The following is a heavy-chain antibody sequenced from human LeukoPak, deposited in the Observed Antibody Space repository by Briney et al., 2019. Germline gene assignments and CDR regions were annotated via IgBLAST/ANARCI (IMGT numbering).Heavy chain of an antibody. D-gene: IGHD2-2*01. CDR3: AREIVVPAADYYYYYGMDV. J-gene: IGHJ6*02. V-gene: IGHV4-59*01. CDR1: GGSINSYY. CDR2: IYYSGST. Sequence: PSETLSLTCTVSGGSINSYYWSWIRQPPGKGLEWIGYIYYSGSTNYNPSLKSRVTISVDTSKNQFSLKLSSVTAADTAVYYCAREIVVPAADYYYYYGMDVWGQGTTVTVSS.